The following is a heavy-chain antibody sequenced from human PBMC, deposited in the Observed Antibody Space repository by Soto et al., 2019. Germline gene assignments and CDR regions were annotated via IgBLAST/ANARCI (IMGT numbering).Heavy chain of an antibody. CDR2: ISSNSAYI. J-gene: IGHJ5*02. CDR3: TRDASRDSSARGWFDP. V-gene: IGHV3-21*01. CDR1: GFTFRSFT. Sequence: VGSLRLSCAASGFTFRSFTMNWVRQAPGKGLEWVSTISSNSAYIYYTDALRGRFTISRDNAKNSLHLQMNSLRAEDTAVYYCTRDASRDSSARGWFDPWGPGTLVAVSS. D-gene: IGHD6-13*01.